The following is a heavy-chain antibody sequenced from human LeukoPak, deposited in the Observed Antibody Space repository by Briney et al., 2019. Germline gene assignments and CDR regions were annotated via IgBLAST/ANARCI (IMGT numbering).Heavy chain of an antibody. V-gene: IGHV3-23*01. J-gene: IGHJ6*02. CDR2: ISGSGGTS. D-gene: IGHD3-3*02. CDR3: TKDLWQQAKNSLYYHYGMDV. CDR1: GFTFSSYA. Sequence: GGSLRLSCAASGFTFSSYAMSWVRQAPGKGLEWVSQISGSGGTSHYADSVKGRFTISRDNSKNTLYLQMNSLRAEDTAVYYCTKDLWQQAKNSLYYHYGMDVWGQRTTVTVS.